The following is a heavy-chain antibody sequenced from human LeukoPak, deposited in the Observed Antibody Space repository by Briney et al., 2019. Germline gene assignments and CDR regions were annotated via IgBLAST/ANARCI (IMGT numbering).Heavy chain of an antibody. CDR3: ARDRPWVVVTALSPGYYYYGMDV. Sequence: GGSLRLSCAASGFTFSSYSMNWVRQAPGKGLEWVSSISSSSSYIYYADSVKGRFTISRDNAKNSPYLQMNSLRAEDTAVYYCARDRPWVVVTALSPGYYYYGMDVWGQGTTVTVSS. J-gene: IGHJ6*02. CDR1: GFTFSSYS. V-gene: IGHV3-21*01. CDR2: ISSSSSYI. D-gene: IGHD2-21*02.